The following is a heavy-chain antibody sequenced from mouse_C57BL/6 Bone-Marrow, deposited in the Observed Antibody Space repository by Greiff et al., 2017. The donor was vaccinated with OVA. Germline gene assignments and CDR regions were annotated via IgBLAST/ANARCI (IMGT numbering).Heavy chain of an antibody. CDR1: GYTFTSYW. D-gene: IGHD2-3*01. V-gene: IGHV1-55*01. Sequence: VQLQQPGAELVKPGASVKMSCKASGYTFTSYWITWVKQRPGQGLEWIGDIYPGSGSTNYNEKFTSKATLTVDTSSSTAYMQLISLTSEDSAVYYVARAGGYYLAWFAYWGQGTLVTVSA. CDR3: ARAGGYYLAWFAY. CDR2: IYPGSGST. J-gene: IGHJ3*01.